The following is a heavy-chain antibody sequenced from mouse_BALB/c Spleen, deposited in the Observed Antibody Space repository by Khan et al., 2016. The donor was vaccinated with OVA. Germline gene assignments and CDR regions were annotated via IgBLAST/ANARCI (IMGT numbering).Heavy chain of an antibody. Sequence: QVQLKESGGEVVRPGTSVKISCKASGYTFTNYWLGWVRQRPEHGLEWIGDIYPGGYFTNYNEQFKGKATLTVDTSTSTVNMHLSSLTSEDSAVYFCARCATWYFDVWGAGTTVTVSS. CDR2: IYPGGYFT. V-gene: IGHV1-63*02. CDR1: GYTFTNYW. D-gene: IGHD1-1*01. CDR3: ARCATWYFDV. J-gene: IGHJ1*01.